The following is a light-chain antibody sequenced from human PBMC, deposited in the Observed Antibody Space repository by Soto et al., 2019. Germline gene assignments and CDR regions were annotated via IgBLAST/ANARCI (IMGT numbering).Light chain of an antibody. CDR1: QNINNY. CDR3: QQYDNLPRT. V-gene: IGKV1-33*01. J-gene: IGKJ1*01. Sequence: DIQMTQSPSSLSASVGDRVTITCQASQNINNYLNWYQQKPGRAPKLLIYDASNLEAGVPSRFRGSGSGTDFTFTISSLQPEDIATYYCQQYDNLPRTVGQGTKVDIK. CDR2: DAS.